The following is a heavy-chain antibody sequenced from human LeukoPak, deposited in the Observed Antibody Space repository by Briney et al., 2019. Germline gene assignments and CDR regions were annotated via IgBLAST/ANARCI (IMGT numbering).Heavy chain of an antibody. V-gene: IGHV7-4-1*02. Sequence: ASVKVSCKASGYTFTSYAMNWVRQAPGQGLEWMGWINTNTGNPTYAQGFTGRFVFSLDTSVSTAYLQISSLKAEDTAVYYCARDTAVAGMGSYYYMDVWGKGTTVTVSS. CDR3: ARDTAVAGMGSYYYMDV. CDR2: INTNTGNP. D-gene: IGHD6-19*01. CDR1: GYTFTSYA. J-gene: IGHJ6*03.